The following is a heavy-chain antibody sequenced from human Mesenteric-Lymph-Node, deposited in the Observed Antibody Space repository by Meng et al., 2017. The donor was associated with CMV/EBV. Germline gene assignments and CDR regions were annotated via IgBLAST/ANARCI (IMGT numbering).Heavy chain of an antibody. D-gene: IGHD3-3*01. Sequence: GGSLRLSCAASGFTFSSYWMSWVRQAPGKGLEWVAYISSTSITLYYADSVKGRFTISRDNAKNSLYLQMNNLRAEDTAVYYCARDFLEARRLYNWFDPWGQGTLVTVSS. CDR1: GFTFSSYW. CDR2: ISSTSITL. J-gene: IGHJ5*02. V-gene: IGHV3-48*04. CDR3: ARDFLEARRLYNWFDP.